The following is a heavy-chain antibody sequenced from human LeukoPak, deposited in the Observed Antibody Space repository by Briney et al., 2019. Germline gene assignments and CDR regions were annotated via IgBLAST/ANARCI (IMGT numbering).Heavy chain of an antibody. J-gene: IGHJ6*02. D-gene: IGHD3-3*01. CDR2: IYHSGST. V-gene: IGHV4-59*01. CDR3: ARSTYTIFGDYYGMDV. Sequence: SETLSLTCAVYGGSFSGYYWSWIRQPPGKGLEWIGYIYHSGSTNYNPSLKSRVTISVDTSKNQFSLKLSSVTTADTAVYYCARSTYTIFGDYYGMDVWGQGTTVTVSS. CDR1: GGSFSGYY.